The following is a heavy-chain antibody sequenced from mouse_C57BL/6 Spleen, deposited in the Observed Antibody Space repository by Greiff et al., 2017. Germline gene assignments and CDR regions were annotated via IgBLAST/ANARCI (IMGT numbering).Heavy chain of an antibody. CDR2: INYDGSST. Sequence: EVQLVESEGGLVQPGSSMKLSCTASGFTFSDYYMAWVRQVPEKGLEWVANINYDGSSTYYLDSLKSRFIISRDNAKNILYLQMSSLKSEDTATXYCARDIHYGSPWYFDVWGTGTTVTVSS. V-gene: IGHV5-16*01. D-gene: IGHD1-1*01. CDR1: GFTFSDYY. CDR3: ARDIHYGSPWYFDV. J-gene: IGHJ1*03.